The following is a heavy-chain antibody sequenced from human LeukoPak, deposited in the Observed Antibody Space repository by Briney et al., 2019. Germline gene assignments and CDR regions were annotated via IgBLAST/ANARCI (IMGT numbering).Heavy chain of an antibody. V-gene: IGHV3-66*01. D-gene: IGHD5-24*01. J-gene: IGHJ4*02. Sequence: GGSLRLSCAVSEVIVSSHHMNWVRQAPGKGLEWVSVIYSDGRTTFADSVKGRFTISRDISKNTVYLQMNSLRAEDSAVYYCARDVMGDGYSFSDYWGLGILVSVSS. CDR3: ARDVMGDGYSFSDY. CDR1: EVIVSSHH. CDR2: IYSDGRT.